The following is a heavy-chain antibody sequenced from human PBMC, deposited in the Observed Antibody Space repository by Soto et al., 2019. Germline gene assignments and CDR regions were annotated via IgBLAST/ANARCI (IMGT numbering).Heavy chain of an antibody. CDR1: GYDFSSYA. J-gene: IGHJ6*02. CDR2: INIGSGNT. CDR3: ARPTKPLYYYYGMDV. Sequence: ASVKVSCKASGYDFSSYAMHWVRQAPGQRLEWMGWINIGSGNTEYSQNFQDRITITTDTSTSTVYMEVSSLESEDTAVYYCARPTKPLYYYYGMDVWGQGTTVTVSS. D-gene: IGHD1-1*01. V-gene: IGHV1-3*04.